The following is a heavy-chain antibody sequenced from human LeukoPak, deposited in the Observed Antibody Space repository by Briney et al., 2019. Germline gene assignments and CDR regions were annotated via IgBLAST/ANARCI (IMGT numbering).Heavy chain of an antibody. CDR2: ISGVASDI. CDR1: GLTFSDYY. V-gene: IGHV3-11*01. CDR3: ARGGAHGMDV. Sequence: SGGSLRLYCAASGLTFSDYYMTWIRQAPGKGLEWVSYISGVASDIYYADSVKGRFTISRDNAKKSVYLQMNSLRAEDTAVYYCARGGAHGMDVWGLGTTVTVSS. D-gene: IGHD1-26*01. J-gene: IGHJ6*02.